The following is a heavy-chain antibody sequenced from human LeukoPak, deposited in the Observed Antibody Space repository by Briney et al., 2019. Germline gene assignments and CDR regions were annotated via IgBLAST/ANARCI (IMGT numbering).Heavy chain of an antibody. V-gene: IGHV3-7*03. CDR2: IKQDGSEK. CDR3: AKDPTYYSDSFDY. J-gene: IGHJ4*02. CDR1: GFTFSSYW. Sequence: QTGGPLRLSCAASGFTFSSYWMSWVRQAPGKGLEWVANIKQDGSEKYYVDSVKGRFTISRDNAKNSLYLQMNSLRAEDTAVYYCAKDPTYYSDSFDYWGQGTLVTVSS. D-gene: IGHD4-11*01.